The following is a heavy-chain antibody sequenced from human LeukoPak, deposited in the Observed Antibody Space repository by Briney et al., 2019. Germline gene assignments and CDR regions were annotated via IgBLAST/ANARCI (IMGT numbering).Heavy chain of an antibody. CDR3: ARGVRGARRPYYYYSYMDV. J-gene: IGHJ6*03. Sequence: ASVKVTFKGSGYTFTSYDIKWVRQPTGQGLELVGWMNPNRGNTGYAQKFQGRVTMTRNTAISTAYMELSSLRSEDTAVYYCARGVRGARRPYYYYSYMDVWGKGTTVTVSS. CDR2: MNPNRGNT. CDR1: GYTFTSYD. D-gene: IGHD3-10*01. V-gene: IGHV1-8*01.